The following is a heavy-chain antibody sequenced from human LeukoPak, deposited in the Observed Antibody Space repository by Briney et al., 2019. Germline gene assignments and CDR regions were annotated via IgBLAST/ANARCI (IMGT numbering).Heavy chain of an antibody. Sequence: GRSLRLSCAASGFTFSSYAMHWVRQAPGKGLEWAAIISDDGSTKYYADSVKGRFTIFRDNSKNTLYLQMNSLRAEDMAIYYCARDLPYGSSSNWFDPWGQGTLVTVSS. J-gene: IGHJ5*02. CDR2: ISDDGSTK. D-gene: IGHD6-13*01. V-gene: IGHV3-30*04. CDR3: ARDLPYGSSSNWFDP. CDR1: GFTFSSYA.